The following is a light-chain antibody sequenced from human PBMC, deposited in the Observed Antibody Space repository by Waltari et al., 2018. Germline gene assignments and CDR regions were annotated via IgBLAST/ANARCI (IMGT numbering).Light chain of an antibody. Sequence: QSALTQPASVSGSPGQSITISCTGTSSDVGRYNYVPWYQQHPGKAPKLMIYEVNNRPSGISNRFSGSKSGNTASLTISGLQAEDEADYYCSSYTSSSTKVFGGGTKLTVL. CDR2: EVN. V-gene: IGLV2-14*01. J-gene: IGLJ3*02. CDR3: SSYTSSSTKV. CDR1: SSDVGRYNY.